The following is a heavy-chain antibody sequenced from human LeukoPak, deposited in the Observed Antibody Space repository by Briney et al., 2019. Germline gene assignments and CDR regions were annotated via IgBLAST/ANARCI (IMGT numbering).Heavy chain of an antibody. V-gene: IGHV3-7*01. CDR1: GFTFTTYW. J-gene: IGHJ4*02. Sequence: GGSLRLSCVTSGFTFTTYWMSWVRQAPGKGLEWVANINQDGTEKYYVDSVKGRFTISRDNAKNSLYLQMNSLRAEDTAVYYCARDRNSYGVDYWGQGTLVTVSS. CDR2: INQDGTEK. CDR3: ARDRNSYGVDY. D-gene: IGHD5-18*01.